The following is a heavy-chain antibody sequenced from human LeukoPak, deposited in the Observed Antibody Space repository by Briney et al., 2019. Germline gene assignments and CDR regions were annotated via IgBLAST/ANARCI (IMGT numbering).Heavy chain of an antibody. CDR1: GFPFTNYG. V-gene: IGHV3-30*03. D-gene: IGHD1-26*01. CDR2: ISYDGSNK. CDR3: AGGTYHGDY. J-gene: IGHJ4*01. Sequence: GGSLRLSCAASGFPFTNYGMHWVRQAPGKGLEWVALISYDGSNKYYADSVKGRFTISRDNSKKTLYLQMNSLRPEDTAVYYCAGGTYHGDYWGHGTQVTVSS.